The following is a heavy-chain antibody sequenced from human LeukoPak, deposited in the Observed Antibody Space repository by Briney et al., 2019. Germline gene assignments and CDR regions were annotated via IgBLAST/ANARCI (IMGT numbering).Heavy chain of an antibody. CDR3: ASNPPTSSTYYYYGMDV. CDR2: INPNSGGT. D-gene: IGHD2-2*01. Sequence: ASVKVSCKASGYTFTGCYMHWVRQAPGQGLEWMGWINPNSGGTNYAQKFQGRVTMTRDTSISTAYMELSRLRSDDTAVYYCASNPPTSSTYYYYGMDVWGQGTTVTVSS. J-gene: IGHJ6*02. CDR1: GYTFTGCY. V-gene: IGHV1-2*02.